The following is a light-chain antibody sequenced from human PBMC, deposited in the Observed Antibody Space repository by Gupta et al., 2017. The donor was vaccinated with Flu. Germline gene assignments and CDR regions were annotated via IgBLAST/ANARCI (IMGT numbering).Light chain of an antibody. V-gene: IGLV2-23*03. CDR3: CSYAGSSTFEV. CDR1: SSDVGSYNL. J-gene: IGLJ1*01. CDR2: EGS. Sequence: QSALTPPASVSGSPGQSITISCTGTSSDVGSYNLVSWYQQHPGKAPKLMIYEGSKRPSGVSNRFSGSKSGNTASLTISGLQAEDEADYYCCSYAGSSTFEVFGTGTKVTVL.